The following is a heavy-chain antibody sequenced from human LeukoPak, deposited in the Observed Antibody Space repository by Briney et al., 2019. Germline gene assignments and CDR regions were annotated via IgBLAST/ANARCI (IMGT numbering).Heavy chain of an antibody. CDR3: ARDGIAVAGPYMDV. CDR2: IFYSGST. J-gene: IGHJ6*03. V-gene: IGHV4-39*07. CDR1: SGSISTSNYY. D-gene: IGHD6-19*01. Sequence: SETLSLTCTVSSGSISTSNYYWGWVRQPPGKALEWIGNIFYSGSTYYSPSLKSRVTISLDTSRNQFSLKLNSVTAADTAVYYCARDGIAVAGPYMDVWGKGTTVTVSS.